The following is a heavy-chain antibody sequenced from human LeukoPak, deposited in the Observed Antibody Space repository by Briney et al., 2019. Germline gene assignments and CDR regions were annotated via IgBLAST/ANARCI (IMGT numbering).Heavy chain of an antibody. CDR2: TGSNGVT. Sequence: GGSLRLSCTGSGFTFRAYAFSWVRQAPGKGLEWVSATGSNGVTYYADSVKGRFTISRDNSKNALYLQMNGLRADDTAVYYCGIKDTSDYYVFWGQGTLVTVSS. CDR3: GIKDTSDYYVF. CDR1: GFTFRAYA. V-gene: IGHV3-23*01. J-gene: IGHJ4*02. D-gene: IGHD3-22*01.